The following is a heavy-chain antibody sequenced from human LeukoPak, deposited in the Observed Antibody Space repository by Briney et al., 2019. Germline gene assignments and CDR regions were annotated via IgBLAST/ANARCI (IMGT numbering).Heavy chain of an antibody. D-gene: IGHD2-21*01. J-gene: IGHJ3*02. V-gene: IGHV4-34*01. CDR1: GGSFSGYY. Sequence: PSETLSLTCAVYGGSFSGYYWSWIRQPPGKGLEWIGEINHSGSTNYNPSLKSRVTISVDTSKNQFSLKLSSVTAADTAVYYCARGHIVAHASFDIWGQGTMVTVSS. CDR2: INHSGST. CDR3: ARGHIVAHASFDI.